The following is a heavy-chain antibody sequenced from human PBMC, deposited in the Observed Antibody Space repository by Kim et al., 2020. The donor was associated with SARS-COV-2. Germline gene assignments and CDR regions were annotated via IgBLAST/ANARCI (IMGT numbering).Heavy chain of an antibody. Sequence: YAAPVKGRFTISRDNAKNSLYLQMNSLRAEDTAVYYCARDWGAVAGTCDYWGQGTLVTVSS. V-gene: IGHV3-11*06. CDR3: ARDWGAVAGTCDY. J-gene: IGHJ4*02. D-gene: IGHD6-19*01.